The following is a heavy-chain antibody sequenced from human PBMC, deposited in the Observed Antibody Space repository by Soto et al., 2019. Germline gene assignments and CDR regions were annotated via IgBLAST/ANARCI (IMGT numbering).Heavy chain of an antibody. V-gene: IGHV4-30-4*01. Sequence: QVQLQESGPGLVKPSQTLSLTCTVSGGSISSGDDFWTWIRQPPGKGLEWIGHIYYSGSTYHNPSLKTRLTMSVDTSKNQFSLKLSSVTAADTAVYYCARERAKWKDYYYYGMDVWGQGTTVTVSS. CDR3: ARERAKWKDYYYYGMDV. J-gene: IGHJ6*02. D-gene: IGHD1-20*01. CDR2: IYYSGST. CDR1: GGSISSGDDF.